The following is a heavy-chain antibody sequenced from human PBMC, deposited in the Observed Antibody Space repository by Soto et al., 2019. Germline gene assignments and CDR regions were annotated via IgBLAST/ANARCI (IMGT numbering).Heavy chain of an antibody. CDR1: GYTFSDYY. J-gene: IGHJ4*02. CDR2: INPNSGGT. V-gene: IGHV1-2*02. CDR3: AREPATAKPEGVDF. D-gene: IGHD1-1*01. Sequence: ASVKASCKASGYTFSDYYIHWVRQAPGQGLEWMGWINPNSGGTKYAPKFQGGVTMTRDTSITTAYMELSRLRSGDTAVYYCAREPATAKPEGVDFWGQGTLVTVSS.